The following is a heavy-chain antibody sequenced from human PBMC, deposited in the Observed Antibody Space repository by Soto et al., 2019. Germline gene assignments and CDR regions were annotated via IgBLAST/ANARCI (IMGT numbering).Heavy chain of an antibody. Sequence: ASVKVSCKVSGYTLTELSMHWVRQAPGKGLEWMGGFDPEDGETIYAQKFQGRVTMTEDTSTDTAYMELSSLRSEDTAVYYCATCSSTSCPLVAGMDAWGQGTTVTVSS. CDR1: GYTLTELS. J-gene: IGHJ6*02. CDR2: FDPEDGET. V-gene: IGHV1-24*01. CDR3: ATCSSTSCPLVAGMDA. D-gene: IGHD2-2*01.